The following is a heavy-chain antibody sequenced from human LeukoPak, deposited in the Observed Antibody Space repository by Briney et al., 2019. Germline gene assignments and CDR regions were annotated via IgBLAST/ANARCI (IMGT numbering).Heavy chain of an antibody. CDR1: GGSFSGYY. D-gene: IGHD2-15*01. CDR3: AVGYCSGGSCYSGY. V-gene: IGHV4-34*01. Sequence: PSETLSLTCAVYGGSFSGYYWSWIRQPPGKGLEWIGEINHSGSTNYNPSLKSRVTISVDTSKNQFSLKLSSATAADTAVYYCAVGYCSGGSCYSGYWGQGTLVTVSS. CDR2: INHSGST. J-gene: IGHJ4*02.